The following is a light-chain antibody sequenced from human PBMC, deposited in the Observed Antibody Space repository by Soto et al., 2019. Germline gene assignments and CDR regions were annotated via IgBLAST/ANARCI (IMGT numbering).Light chain of an antibody. V-gene: IGKV1-17*01. CDR3: LQHSRYPFT. CDR1: HDISSD. J-gene: IGKJ3*01. Sequence: DIQMTQSPSSLSASVGDRVTITCRTSHDISSDLGGFQQKPGKAPKRLIDAASTLESGVSARFSGSRSGTEFTLTISRLQPEDFANYYGLQHSRYPFTFGPGTKVDIK. CDR2: AAS.